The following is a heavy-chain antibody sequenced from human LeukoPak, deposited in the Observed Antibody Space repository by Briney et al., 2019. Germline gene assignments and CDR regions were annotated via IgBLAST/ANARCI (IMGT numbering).Heavy chain of an antibody. Sequence: SETLSLTCTVSGGSISSSSYYWGWIRQPPGKGLEWIGSIYYSGSTYYNPSLKSRVTISVDTSKNQFSLKLSAVTAADTAVYYCARAVEYYYDSSGHDYWGQGTLVTVSS. CDR3: ARAVEYYYDSSGHDY. CDR2: IYYSGST. CDR1: GGSISSSSYY. V-gene: IGHV4-39*01. J-gene: IGHJ4*02. D-gene: IGHD3-22*01.